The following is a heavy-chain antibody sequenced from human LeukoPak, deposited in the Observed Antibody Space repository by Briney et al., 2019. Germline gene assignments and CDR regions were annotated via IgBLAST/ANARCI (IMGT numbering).Heavy chain of an antibody. CDR1: GVSICDTKW. D-gene: IGHD4-17*01. Sequence: SETLSLTCAVSGVSICDTKWWSWVRQPPGKGLEWIGEIFQSGSTNYNPSLKSRVTISVDKSKNQFSLKLSSVTAADTAVYYCARVPAFYYGDYWTSSNYFDYWGQGTLVTVSS. J-gene: IGHJ4*02. CDR2: IFQSGST. V-gene: IGHV4-4*02. CDR3: ARVPAFYYGDYWTSSNYFDY.